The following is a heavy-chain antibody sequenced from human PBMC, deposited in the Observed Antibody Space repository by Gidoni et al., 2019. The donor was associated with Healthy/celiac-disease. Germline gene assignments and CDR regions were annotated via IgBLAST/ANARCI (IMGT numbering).Heavy chain of an antibody. D-gene: IGHD5-12*01. V-gene: IGHV4-30-4*01. CDR3: SRYVATVTTWYAFDI. CDR1: GGSISSGDYY. J-gene: IGHJ3*02. CDR2: IYYSGST. Sequence: QVQLQESGPGLVKPSQTLSLTCTVPGGSISSGDYYRSWIRQPPGKGLEWIGYIYYSGSTYYNPSLKSRVTFSVDTSKNHFSLKLSSVTAADPAVYYCSRYVATVTTWYAFDIWGQGTMVTVSS.